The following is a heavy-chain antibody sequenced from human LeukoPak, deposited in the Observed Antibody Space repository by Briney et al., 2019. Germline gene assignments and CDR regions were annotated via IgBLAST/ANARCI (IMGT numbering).Heavy chain of an antibody. CDR2: MSSGSRYI. D-gene: IGHD2-15*01. Sequence: GGSLRLSCTPSGFSFSTYAMTWVRQAPGKGLEWISSMSSGSRYIYYADSVRGRFTISRDNTKNSLYLLMNNLRAEDTAIYYCARDRPTGASRVFVVQWGQGTPVTVSS. CDR3: ARDRPTGASRVFVVQ. V-gene: IGHV3-21*06. CDR1: GFSFSTYA. J-gene: IGHJ4*02.